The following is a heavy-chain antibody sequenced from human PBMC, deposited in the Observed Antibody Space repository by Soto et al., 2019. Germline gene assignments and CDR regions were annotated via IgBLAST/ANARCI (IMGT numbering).Heavy chain of an antibody. CDR2: IYYSVST. J-gene: IGHJ1*01. CDR3: ASSYSSGWYGSEYFQH. V-gene: IGHV4-59*01. Sequence: SETLSLTCTVSGGSISSYYWSWIRQPPGKGLEWIGYIYYSVSTNYNPSLKSRVTISVDTSKNQFSLKLSSVTAADTAVYYCASSYSSGWYGSEYFQHWGQGTLVTVSS. D-gene: IGHD6-19*01. CDR1: GGSISSYY.